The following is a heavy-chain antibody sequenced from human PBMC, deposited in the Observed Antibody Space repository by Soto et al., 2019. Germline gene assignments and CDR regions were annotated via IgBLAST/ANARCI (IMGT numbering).Heavy chain of an antibody. D-gene: IGHD3-9*01. CDR3: ASHYYVTLPCPIAY. J-gene: IGHJ4*02. CDR1: SSC. Sequence: SSCCGPLRQLPGKGLQWMAIIYPGDSDTRYSPSFQGQVTISADKPISTAYLQWSSLKASDTAIYYCASHYYVTLPCPIAYWGQRTVVTAPQ. CDR2: IYPGDSDT. V-gene: IGHV5-51*04.